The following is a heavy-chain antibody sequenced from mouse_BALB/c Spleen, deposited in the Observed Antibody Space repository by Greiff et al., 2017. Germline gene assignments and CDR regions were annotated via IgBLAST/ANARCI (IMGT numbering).Heavy chain of an antibody. Sequence: EVKLEESGGGLVKPGGSLKLSCAASGFTFSSYAMSWVRQTPEKRLEWVASISSGGSTYYPDSVKGRFTISRDNARNILYLQMSSLRSEDTAMYYCARGDYYGSSYGYFDVWGAGTTVTVSS. CDR1: GFTFSSYA. V-gene: IGHV5-6-5*01. CDR3: ARGDYYGSSYGYFDV. J-gene: IGHJ1*01. D-gene: IGHD1-1*01. CDR2: ISSGGST.